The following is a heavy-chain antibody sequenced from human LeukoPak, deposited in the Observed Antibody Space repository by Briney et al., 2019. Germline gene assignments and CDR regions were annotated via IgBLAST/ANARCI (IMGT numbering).Heavy chain of an antibody. V-gene: IGHV3-64*01. CDR3: ARDGRCSSTSCSTYYFDY. Sequence: GGSLRISCVASGFTFSSYAMHWVRQAPGKGLEYVSAISSNGGSTYYVNSVKGRFTISRDNSKNTLYLQMGSLRAEDMAVYYCARDGRCSSTSCSTYYFDYWGQGTLVTVSS. CDR1: GFTFSSYA. J-gene: IGHJ4*02. D-gene: IGHD2-2*01. CDR2: ISSNGGST.